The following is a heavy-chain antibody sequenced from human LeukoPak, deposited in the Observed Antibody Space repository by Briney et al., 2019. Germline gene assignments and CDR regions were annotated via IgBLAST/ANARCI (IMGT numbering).Heavy chain of an antibody. CDR1: VGYISSYY. CDR3: ARGSASCGYYMEV. Sequence: SETLSLTCSVSVGYISSYYWSWIRQPPGKGLEWLGYIYSSGTTNSNPSLNSPLTISVDTSKNQFSLHLISVTAADTAVYYCARGSASCGYYMEVWGKGTMVTVSS. CDR2: IYSSGTT. D-gene: IGHD1-26*01. J-gene: IGHJ6*03. V-gene: IGHV4-4*09.